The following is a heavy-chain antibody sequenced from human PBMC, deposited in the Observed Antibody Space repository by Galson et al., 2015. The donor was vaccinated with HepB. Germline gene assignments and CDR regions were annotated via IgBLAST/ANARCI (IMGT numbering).Heavy chain of an antibody. CDR3: ARPGYSSGWLLFGEELAPPETRPAFDI. Sequence: SLRLSCAASGFTFSSYAMHWVRQAPGKGLEWVAVISYDGSNKYYADSVKGRFTISRDNSKNTLYLQMNSLRAEDTAVYYCARPGYSSGWLLFGEELAPPETRPAFDIWGQGTMVTVSS. CDR1: GFTFSSYA. CDR2: ISYDGSNK. J-gene: IGHJ3*02. D-gene: IGHD6-19*01. V-gene: IGHV3-30*04.